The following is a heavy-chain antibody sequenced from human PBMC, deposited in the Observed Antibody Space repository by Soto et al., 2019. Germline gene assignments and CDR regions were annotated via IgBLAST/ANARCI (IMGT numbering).Heavy chain of an antibody. CDR1: GFTFSNAW. D-gene: IGHD4-17*01. V-gene: IGHV3-15*01. J-gene: IGHJ3*02. CDR2: IKSKTDGGTT. CDR3: TTDPLNDYGGPGDDFDI. Sequence: EVQLVESGGGLVKPGGSLRLSCAASGFTFSNAWMSWVRQAPGKGLEWVGRIKSKTDGGTTDYAAHVKGRFTISRDDSKNTLYLQMNSLKYADTAVYYCTTDPLNDYGGPGDDFDIWGQGTMVTVSS.